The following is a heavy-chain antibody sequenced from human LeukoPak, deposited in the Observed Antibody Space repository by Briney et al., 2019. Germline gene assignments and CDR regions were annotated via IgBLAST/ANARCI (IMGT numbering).Heavy chain of an antibody. D-gene: IGHD2-2*01. Sequence: GGSLRLSCSASGFTFSTYAMHWVRQAPGRGLEYVSAIGTNGISTYYADSVGGRFTISRDNSKNTVHLQMSSLRAEDTAVYYCVKGAQVVYSPSFDFWGQGTLVTVSS. CDR3: VKGAQVVYSPSFDF. CDR2: IGTNGIST. CDR1: GFTFSTYA. V-gene: IGHV3-64D*06. J-gene: IGHJ4*02.